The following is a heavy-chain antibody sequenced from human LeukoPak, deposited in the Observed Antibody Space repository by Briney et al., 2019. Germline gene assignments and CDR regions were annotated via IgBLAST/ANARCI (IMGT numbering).Heavy chain of an antibody. CDR3: ARVHSGSYYSAFDI. V-gene: IGHV4-59*01. CDR2: MYYRGST. Sequence: SETLSLTCSVSGGSLSDYYWSWIRQPPGKGLEGIGYMYYRGSTTYNPSLKSRASVSVDTSKSQFSLKLSSVTAADTAVYYCARVHSGSYYSAFDIWGQGTMVTVSS. D-gene: IGHD1-26*01. CDR1: GGSLSDYY. J-gene: IGHJ3*02.